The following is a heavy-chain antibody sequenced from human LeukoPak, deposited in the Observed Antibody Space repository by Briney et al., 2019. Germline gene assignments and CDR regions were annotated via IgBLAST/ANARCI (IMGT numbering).Heavy chain of an antibody. CDR3: ARDASNWSAFDF. CDR1: GYTFSGYS. Sequence: ASVKVSCKASGYTFSGYSMHWVRQAPGQGLEWMGRINPNSGVTYYAQKFQGRVTMTSDTSITTAYMELSSLTSDDTATYYCARDASNWSAFDFWGKGTLVIVSS. V-gene: IGHV1-2*06. CDR2: INPNSGVT. J-gene: IGHJ5*01. D-gene: IGHD1-20*01.